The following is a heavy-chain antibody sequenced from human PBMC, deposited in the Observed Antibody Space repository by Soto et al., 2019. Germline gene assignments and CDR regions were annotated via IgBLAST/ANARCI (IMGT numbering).Heavy chain of an antibody. CDR1: GYTLTELS. V-gene: IGHV1-24*01. D-gene: IGHD2-8*01. CDR3: ATDLLMVYAILAFDI. Sequence: ASVKVSCKVSGYTLTELSMHWVRQAPGKGLEWMGGFDPEDGETIYAQKFQGRVTMTADTSTDTAYMELSSLRSEDTAVYYCATDLLMVYAILAFDIWGQGTMVTVSS. CDR2: FDPEDGET. J-gene: IGHJ3*02.